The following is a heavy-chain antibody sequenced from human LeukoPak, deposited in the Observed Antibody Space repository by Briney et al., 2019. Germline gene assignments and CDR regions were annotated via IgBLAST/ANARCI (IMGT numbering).Heavy chain of an antibody. D-gene: IGHD1-7*01. CDR2: IYYSGSA. Sequence: SETLSLTCTVSGYSISSGYYWGWIRQPPGKGLEWIGYIYYSGSANYNPSLKSRVTISVDTSMNQFSLKLRSVTAADTAVYYCARLYGNYQNYFDYWGQGTLVTVSS. V-gene: IGHV4-61*05. CDR3: ARLYGNYQNYFDY. CDR1: GYSISSGYY. J-gene: IGHJ4*02.